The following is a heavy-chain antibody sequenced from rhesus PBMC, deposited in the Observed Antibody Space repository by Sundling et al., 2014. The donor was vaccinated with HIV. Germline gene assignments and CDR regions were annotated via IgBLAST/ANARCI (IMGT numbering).Heavy chain of an antibody. J-gene: IGHJ1*01. Sequence: QVQLQESGPGVVKPSESLSLTCAVSNGSISDTYRWNWIRQPPGKGLEWIGYIFGGSPSTNYNPSLKSRVTISTDTSKNQFSLKLSSVTAADTAVYYCARAFDWSAEYFEFWGQGALVTVSS. CDR2: IFGGSPST. CDR3: ARAFDWSAEYFEF. V-gene: IGHV4S10*01. CDR1: NGSISDTYR. D-gene: IGHD3-3*01.